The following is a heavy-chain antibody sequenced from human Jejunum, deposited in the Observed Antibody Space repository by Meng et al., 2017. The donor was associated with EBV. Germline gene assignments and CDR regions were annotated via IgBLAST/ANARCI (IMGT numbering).Heavy chain of an antibody. CDR3: TREWGADY. V-gene: IGHV3-30-3*01. CDR1: GFTFSGHA. CDR2: ISNDGNNK. Sequence: QVQLVESGGGVVQPGRSLRLSCAASGFTFSGHAMQWVRQAPGKGLKWVALISNDGNNKYYADSVKGRFTISRDNSKNTLYLQMSSLRVDDTALYYCTREWGADYWGQGTLVTVSS. J-gene: IGHJ4*02. D-gene: IGHD3-16*01.